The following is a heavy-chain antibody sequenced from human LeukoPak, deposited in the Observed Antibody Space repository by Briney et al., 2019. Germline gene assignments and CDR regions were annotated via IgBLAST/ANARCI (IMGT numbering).Heavy chain of an antibody. CDR1: TSTLSSYS. CDR3: AILSD. D-gene: IGHD2/OR15-2a*01. CDR2: ISGSGGST. J-gene: IGHJ4*02. Sequence: GGSLTPSCLLSTSTLSSYSIGCVRPGPGKGMEWVTAISGSGGSTYYADTVKGRFTISRDNSKNTPYLQMISVRAEDAAVYCCAILSDGGQGTLVTVSS. V-gene: IGHV3-23*01.